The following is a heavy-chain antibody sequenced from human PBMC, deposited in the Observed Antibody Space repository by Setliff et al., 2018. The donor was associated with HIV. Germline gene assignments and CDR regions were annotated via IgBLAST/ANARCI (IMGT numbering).Heavy chain of an antibody. CDR3: ARGPQYNFWGGYLGL. V-gene: IGHV3-74*01. Sequence: GGSLRLSCAASGLTFSNYWMHWVRQAPGKGLEWVSRIDSDGSDTNYADSVRGRFTISRDNAKNTVYLQLTSLRAEDTAEYYCARGPQYNFWGGYLGLWGQGTLVTVSS. D-gene: IGHD3-3*01. CDR2: IDSDGSDT. CDR1: GLTFSNYW. J-gene: IGHJ4*02.